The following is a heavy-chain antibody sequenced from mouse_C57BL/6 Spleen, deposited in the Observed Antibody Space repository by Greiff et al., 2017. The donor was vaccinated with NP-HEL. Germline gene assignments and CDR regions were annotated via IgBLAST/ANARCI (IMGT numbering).Heavy chain of an antibody. Sequence: QVQLQQPGAELVKPGASVKMSCKASGYTFTSYWITWVKQRPGQGLEWIGDIYPGSGSTNYNEKFKSKATLTVDTSSSTAYMQLISLTSEDSAVYYCARRPHLRWYFDVWGTGTTVTVSS. J-gene: IGHJ1*03. CDR2: IYPGSGST. V-gene: IGHV1-55*01. CDR1: GYTFTSYW. CDR3: ARRPHLRWYFDV.